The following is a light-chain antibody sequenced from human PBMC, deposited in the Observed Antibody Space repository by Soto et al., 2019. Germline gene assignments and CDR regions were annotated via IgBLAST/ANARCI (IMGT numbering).Light chain of an antibody. CDR3: SSYTSSSTPSV. Sequence: HSDLTQPASGSGSPGQSSTISCTRTSSDVGGYNYVSWYQQHPGKAPKLMIYDVSNRPSGVSNRFSGSKSGNTASLTISGLQAEDEADYYCSSYTSSSTPSVFGGGTKVTVL. J-gene: IGLJ2*01. CDR1: SSDVGGYNY. V-gene: IGLV2-14*01. CDR2: DVS.